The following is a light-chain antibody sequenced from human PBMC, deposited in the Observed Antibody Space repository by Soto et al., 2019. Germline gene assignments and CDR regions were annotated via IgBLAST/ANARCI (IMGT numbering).Light chain of an antibody. Sequence: EVMLTQSPGTLSLSPGERATLSCRASQSVSSNYLAWYQQKSGQAPRLLIYGASNRATGIPDRFSGSGSGTYVTLTVRRLEPEAFAVYYCQQYDTSPRTFGQGTKVEFK. J-gene: IGKJ1*01. V-gene: IGKV3-20*01. CDR1: QSVSSNY. CDR3: QQYDTSPRT. CDR2: GAS.